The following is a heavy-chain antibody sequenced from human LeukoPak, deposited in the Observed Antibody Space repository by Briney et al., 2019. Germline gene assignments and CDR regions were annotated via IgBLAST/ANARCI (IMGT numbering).Heavy chain of an antibody. D-gene: IGHD2-15*01. CDR1: GGSFSGYY. CDR2: INHSGST. J-gene: IGHJ4*02. V-gene: IGHV4-34*01. Sequence: SETLSLTCAVYGGSFSGYYWSWIRQPPVKGLEWIGEINHSGSTNYNPSLKSRVTISVDTSKNQFSLKLSSVTAADTAVYYCARGLCSGGSCYPDHFDYWGQGTLVTVSS. CDR3: ARGLCSGGSCYPDHFDY.